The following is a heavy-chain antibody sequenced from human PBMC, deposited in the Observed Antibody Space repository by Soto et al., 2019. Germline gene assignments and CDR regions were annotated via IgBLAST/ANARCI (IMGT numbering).Heavy chain of an antibody. CDR2: INPSGGST. Sequence: ASVKVSCKASGYTFTSYYMHWVRQAPGQGLEWMGIINPSGGSTSYAQKFQGRVTMTRDTSTSTVYMELSSLRSEDTAVYYCARGRGGYDYEYSSDPWGQGTLVTVSS. CDR3: ARGRGGYDYEYSSDP. CDR1: GYTFTSYY. J-gene: IGHJ5*02. D-gene: IGHD5-12*01. V-gene: IGHV1-46*03.